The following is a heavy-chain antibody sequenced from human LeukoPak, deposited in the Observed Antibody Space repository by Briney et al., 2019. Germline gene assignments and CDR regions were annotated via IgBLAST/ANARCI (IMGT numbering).Heavy chain of an antibody. D-gene: IGHD6-13*01. Sequence: GASVKVSCKVSGYTLTELSMHWVRQAPGKGLEWVGGFDPEDGETIYAQKFQGRVTMTEDTSTDTAYMELSSLRSEDTAVYYCATLASQSRIAAAGTWGQGTLVTVSS. CDR2: FDPEDGET. J-gene: IGHJ4*02. V-gene: IGHV1-24*01. CDR3: ATLASQSRIAAAGT. CDR1: GYTLTELS.